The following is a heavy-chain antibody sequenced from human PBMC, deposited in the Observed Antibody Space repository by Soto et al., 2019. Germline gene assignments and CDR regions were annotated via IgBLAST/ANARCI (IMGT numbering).Heavy chain of an antibody. CDR1: GFTVSSNY. CDR2: IYSGGST. V-gene: IGHV3-53*01. CDR3: ARALPFLEWLLAPGYYGMDV. Sequence: GGSLRLSCAASGFTVSSNYMSWVRQAPGKGLEWVSVIYSGGSTYYADSVKGRFTISRDNSKNTLYLQMNSLRAEDTAVYYCARALPFLEWLLAPGYYGMDVWGQGTTVTVSS. D-gene: IGHD3-3*01. J-gene: IGHJ6*02.